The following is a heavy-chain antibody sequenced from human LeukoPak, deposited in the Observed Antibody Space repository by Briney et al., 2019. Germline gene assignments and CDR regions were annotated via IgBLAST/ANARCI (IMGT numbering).Heavy chain of an antibody. J-gene: IGHJ4*02. D-gene: IGHD2-8*01. CDR2: IYYSGST. Sequence: SETLSLTCTVSGGSISSHYWSWIRQPPGKGLEWIGYIYYSGSTNYNPSLKSRVTISVDTSKNQFSLKLSSVTAADTAVYYCASGTRDYFDYWGQGTLVTVSS. V-gene: IGHV4-59*08. CDR1: GGSISSHY. CDR3: ASGTRDYFDY.